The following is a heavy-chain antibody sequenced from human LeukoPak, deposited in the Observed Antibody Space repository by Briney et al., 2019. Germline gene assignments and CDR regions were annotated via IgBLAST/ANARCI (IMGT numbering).Heavy chain of an antibody. Sequence: GGSLRLSCAASGFTFSSYGMHWARQAPGKGLEWVAVIWYDGSNKYYADSVKGRFTISRDNSKNTLYLQMNSLRAEDTAVYYCAGGEMATIISLDYWGQGTLVTVSS. CDR1: GFTFSSYG. CDR3: AGGEMATIISLDY. V-gene: IGHV3-33*01. CDR2: IWYDGSNK. J-gene: IGHJ4*02. D-gene: IGHD5-24*01.